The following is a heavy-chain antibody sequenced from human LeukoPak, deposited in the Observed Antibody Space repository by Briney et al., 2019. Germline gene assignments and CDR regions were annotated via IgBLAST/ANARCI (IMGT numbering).Heavy chain of an antibody. CDR3: ARDGEYGTGSYYRGSFDY. CDR1: GYSFTAFY. Sequence: ASVKVSCKASGYSFTAFYIHWVRQAPGQGLEWMGWIHPRSGDTRYAQKFQGGVTMARDTSISTVYMDLSSLGPDDTAVYYCARDGEYGTGSYYRGSFDYWGQGILVTVSS. CDR2: IHPRSGDT. J-gene: IGHJ4*02. V-gene: IGHV1-2*02. D-gene: IGHD3-10*01.